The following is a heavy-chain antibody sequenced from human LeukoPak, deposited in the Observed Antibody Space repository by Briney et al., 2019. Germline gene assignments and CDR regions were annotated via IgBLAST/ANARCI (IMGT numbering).Heavy chain of an antibody. CDR3: ARDSAWISGWDYYYYMDV. Sequence: SETLSLTCAVYGGSFSGYYWSWIRQSPGKGLEWIGETYHSGSTNYNPSLKSRVTISLDTSKNQFSLKLSSVTAADTAVYYCARDSAWISGWDYYYYMDVWGKGTTVTISS. CDR2: TYHSGST. D-gene: IGHD6-19*01. V-gene: IGHV4-34*01. CDR1: GGSFSGYY. J-gene: IGHJ6*03.